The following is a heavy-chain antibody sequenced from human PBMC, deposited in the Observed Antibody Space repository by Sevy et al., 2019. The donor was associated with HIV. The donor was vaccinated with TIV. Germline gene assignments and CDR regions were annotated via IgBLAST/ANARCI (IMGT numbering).Heavy chain of an antibody. CDR3: AKSPRYDILTGSFDP. Sequence: GGSLRLSCAASGFTFDDYAMHWVRQAPGKGLEWVSGISWNSGSIGYADSVKGRFTISRDNAKNSLYLQMNSLRAEDTALYYCAKSPRYDILTGSFDPWGLGTLVTVSS. CDR1: GFTFDDYA. D-gene: IGHD3-9*01. CDR2: ISWNSGSI. V-gene: IGHV3-9*01. J-gene: IGHJ5*02.